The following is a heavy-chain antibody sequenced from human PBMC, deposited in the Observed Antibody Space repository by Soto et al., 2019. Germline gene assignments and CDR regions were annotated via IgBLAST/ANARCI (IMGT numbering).Heavy chain of an antibody. D-gene: IGHD6-19*01. CDR3: ARCASGWNDAFDI. CDR2: IKQDGSEK. J-gene: IGHJ3*02. CDR1: GFTFRNYW. Sequence: GGSLRLSCAPSGFTFRNYWMSWVRQAPGKGLEWVANIKQDGSEKYYVDSVKGRFTISRDNAKNSLYLQMNSLRAEDTAVYYCARCASGWNDAFDIWGQGTMVTVSS. V-gene: IGHV3-7*01.